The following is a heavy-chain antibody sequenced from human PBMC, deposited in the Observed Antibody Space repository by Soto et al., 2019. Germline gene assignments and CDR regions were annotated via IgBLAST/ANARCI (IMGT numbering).Heavy chain of an antibody. J-gene: IGHJ5*02. CDR2: IIPIFAIA. CDR3: ATSSSPRWDNWFDP. V-gene: IGHV1-69*01. CDR1: GGTFSNYA. Sequence: QVQLVQSGAEVKKPGSSVKVSCTASGGTFSNYAISWMRQAPGQGLEWMGGIIPIFAIANYAQKFQGRVTITADASARTVYMELSSLRSEDTAVYYCATSSSPRWDNWFDPWGQGTLVTVSS. D-gene: IGHD6-13*01.